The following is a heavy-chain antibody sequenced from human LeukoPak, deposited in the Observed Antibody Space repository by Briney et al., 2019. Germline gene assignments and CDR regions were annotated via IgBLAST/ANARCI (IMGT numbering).Heavy chain of an antibody. Sequence: ASVKVSCKASGYTFTSYAMHWVRQAPGQRLEWMGWINAGNGNTKYSQKFQGRVTITRDTSASTAYMELSSLRSEDTAVYYCATYYYDSSGYGDYWGQGPLVTVSS. J-gene: IGHJ4*02. D-gene: IGHD3-22*01. CDR1: GYTFTSYA. CDR2: INAGNGNT. V-gene: IGHV1-3*01. CDR3: ATYYYDSSGYGDY.